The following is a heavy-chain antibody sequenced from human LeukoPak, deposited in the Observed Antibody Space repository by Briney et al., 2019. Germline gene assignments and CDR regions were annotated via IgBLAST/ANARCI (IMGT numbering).Heavy chain of an antibody. CDR1: GFTVSSNY. Sequence: GGSLRLSCAASGFTVSSNYMSWVRQAPGKGLEWVSVIYSGGSTYYADSVKGRFTISRDNSKNTLYLQMNSLRAEDTAVYYCARPLTYGSGSYLHFDYWGQGTLVTVSS. CDR2: IYSGGST. CDR3: ARPLTYGSGSYLHFDY. D-gene: IGHD3-10*01. V-gene: IGHV3-66*01. J-gene: IGHJ4*02.